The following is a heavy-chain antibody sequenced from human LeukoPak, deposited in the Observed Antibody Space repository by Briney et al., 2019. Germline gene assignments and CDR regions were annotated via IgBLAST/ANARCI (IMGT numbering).Heavy chain of an antibody. CDR1: GGTFSSYA. D-gene: IGHD4-17*01. CDR3: AREADNGDYVIDY. CDR2: IIPILGIA. Sequence: GASVKVSCKASGGTFSSYAISWVRQAPGQGLEWMGRIIPILGIANYPQKFQGRVTITADKSTSTAYMELSSLRSEDTAVYYCAREADNGDYVIDYWGQGTLVTVSS. V-gene: IGHV1-69*04. J-gene: IGHJ4*02.